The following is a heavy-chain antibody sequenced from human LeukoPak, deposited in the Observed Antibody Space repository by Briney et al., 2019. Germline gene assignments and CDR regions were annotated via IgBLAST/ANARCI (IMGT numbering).Heavy chain of an antibody. Sequence: SETLSLTCTVSGGSISNYYWNWIRQPPGKGLEWIGYIYYSGTTNYNPPLKSRVTMSVDTSKNQFSLKLSSVTAADTAVYYCARVLAASEGYYYYMDVWGKGTTVTISS. V-gene: IGHV4-59*12. CDR1: GGSISNYY. CDR3: ARVLAASEGYYYYMDV. J-gene: IGHJ6*03. CDR2: IYYSGTT. D-gene: IGHD6-25*01.